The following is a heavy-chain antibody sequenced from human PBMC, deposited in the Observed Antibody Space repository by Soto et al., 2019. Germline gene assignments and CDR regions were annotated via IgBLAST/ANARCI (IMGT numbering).Heavy chain of an antibody. V-gene: IGHV1-18*04. J-gene: IGHJ6*02. CDR2: ISAFTGNT. CDR3: ARDRSVTTGYYYYGMDV. Sequence: ASVKVSCKASGYTFTSNGISWVRQAPGQGLEWMGWISAFTGNTNYAQKLQGRVTVTTDTSTSTAFMELRSLRSDDTAVYYCARDRSVTTGYYYYGMDVWGQGRTVTVCS. D-gene: IGHD4-17*01. CDR1: GYTFTSNG.